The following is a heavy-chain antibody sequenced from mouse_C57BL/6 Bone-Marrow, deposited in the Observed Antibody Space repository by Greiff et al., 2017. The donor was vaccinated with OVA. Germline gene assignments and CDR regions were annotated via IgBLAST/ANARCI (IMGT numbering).Heavy chain of an antibody. CDR2: IDPSDSYT. J-gene: IGHJ2*01. CDR1: GYTFTSYW. D-gene: IGHD3-3*01. Sequence: QVQLQQPGAELVKPGASVKLSCKASGYTFTSYWMQWVKQRPGQGLEWIGEIDPSDSYTNYNQKFKGKATLTVDTSSSTAYMQLSSLTSEDSAVYYCARMGWADYWGQGTTLTVSS. V-gene: IGHV1-50*01. CDR3: ARMGWADY.